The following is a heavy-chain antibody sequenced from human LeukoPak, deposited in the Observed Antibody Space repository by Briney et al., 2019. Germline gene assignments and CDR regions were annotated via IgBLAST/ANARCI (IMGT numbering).Heavy chain of an antibody. Sequence: GGSLRLSSAASGFTLSNSWMHSLPEAPGRGVVWVSRINSYEHTTSYADAVKGRFTVSRDNAKNTLYLQMSSLRAEDTAVYYCASGYGDYVDYWGQGTLVTVSS. CDR1: GFTLSNSW. J-gene: IGHJ4*02. D-gene: IGHD4-17*01. V-gene: IGHV3-74*01. CDR3: ASGYGDYVDY. CDR2: INSYEHTT.